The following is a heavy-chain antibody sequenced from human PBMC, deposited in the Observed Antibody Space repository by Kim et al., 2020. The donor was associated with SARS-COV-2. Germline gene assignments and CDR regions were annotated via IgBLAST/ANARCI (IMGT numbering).Heavy chain of an antibody. CDR2: IHTNNGGT. CDR3: AREAGGSSPLDF. D-gene: IGHD3-16*01. J-gene: IGHJ4*02. V-gene: IGHV1-2*02. Sequence: ASVKVSCKASGYTFTDYYIHWVRQAPGQGLEWMGWIHTNNGGTNSAQKFQGRVTMTRDTSTSTAYLELSRPRSDDTAVYYCAREAGGSSPLDFWGQGTLVIVSS. CDR1: GYTFTDYY.